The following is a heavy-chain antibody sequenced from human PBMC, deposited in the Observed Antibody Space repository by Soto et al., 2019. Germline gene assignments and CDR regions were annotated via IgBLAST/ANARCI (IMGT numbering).Heavy chain of an antibody. Sequence: EVQLVESWGGLFQPGGSLRLSCAASGFTFNTDWIHWVLQAPGKGLVWVSRIKYDATSTNYADSVKGRFSISRDNAKNTVYLQMSSLRGDDTAVYYCARGALGSYYFDYWGQGTLVTVSS. CDR1: GFTFNTDW. V-gene: IGHV3-74*01. CDR3: ARGALGSYYFDY. J-gene: IGHJ4*02. D-gene: IGHD3-16*01. CDR2: IKYDATST.